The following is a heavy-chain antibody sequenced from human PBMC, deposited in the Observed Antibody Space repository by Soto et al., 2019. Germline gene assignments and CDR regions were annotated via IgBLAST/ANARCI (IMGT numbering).Heavy chain of an antibody. CDR1: GFSFCSYY. J-gene: IGHJ4*02. CDR3: ARVGTDYGSGSPYYSDS. CDR2: ISPSSSFL. Sequence: GGSLRLSCAASGFSFCSYYMNWVRQAPGRGLEGVSSISPSSSFLSYADSLKGRFTISRDNAKSSVHLQMNSLRAEDTAVYYCARVGTDYGSGSPYYSDSWGQGILVTVSS. V-gene: IGHV3-21*06. D-gene: IGHD3-10*01.